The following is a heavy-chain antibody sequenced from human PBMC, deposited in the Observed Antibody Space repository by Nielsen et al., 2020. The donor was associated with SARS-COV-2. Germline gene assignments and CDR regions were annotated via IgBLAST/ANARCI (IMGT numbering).Heavy chain of an antibody. D-gene: IGHD2-21*01. CDR1: GFTFGDAI. V-gene: IGHV3-73*01. CDR3: KHYYDMDV. Sequence: GESLKISCAASGFTFGDAIIHWVRQASGKGLEWVGRIRSKTNNYETSYAASVKGRFTISRDESKNMAYLQMSRLETDDTAVYYCKHYYDMDVWGQGTTVTVSS. J-gene: IGHJ6*02. CDR2: IRSKTNNYET.